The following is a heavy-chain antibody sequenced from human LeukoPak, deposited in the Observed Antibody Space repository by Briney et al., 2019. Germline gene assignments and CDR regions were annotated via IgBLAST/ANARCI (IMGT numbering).Heavy chain of an antibody. Sequence: GGSLRLSCAASGFTFSSYWMHWVRQAPGKGLVWVSRINSDGSSTSYADSVKGRFTISRDNAKNTLYLQMNSLRAEDTAVHYCARGELPGWYFDYWGQGTLVTVSS. V-gene: IGHV3-74*01. CDR2: INSDGSST. CDR1: GFTFSSYW. J-gene: IGHJ4*02. CDR3: ARGELPGWYFDY. D-gene: IGHD1-7*01.